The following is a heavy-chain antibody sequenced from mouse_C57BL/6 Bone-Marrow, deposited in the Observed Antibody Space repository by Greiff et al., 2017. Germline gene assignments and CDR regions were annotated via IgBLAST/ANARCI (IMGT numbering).Heavy chain of an antibody. CDR3: ARSYGYDPWFAY. Sequence: VQLQQSGPGMVKPSQSLSLTCTVTGYSITSGYDWHWIRHFPGNKLEWMGYISYSGSTNYNPSLKSRISITHDTSKNHFFLKLNSVTTEDTATYYCARSYGYDPWFAYWGQGTLVTVSA. V-gene: IGHV3-1*01. J-gene: IGHJ3*01. CDR2: ISYSGST. D-gene: IGHD2-2*01. CDR1: GYSITSGYD.